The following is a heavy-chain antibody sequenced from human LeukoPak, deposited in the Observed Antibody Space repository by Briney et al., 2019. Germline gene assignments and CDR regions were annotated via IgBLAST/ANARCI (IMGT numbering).Heavy chain of an antibody. D-gene: IGHD3-10*01. CDR2: ISASGGST. V-gene: IGHV3-23*01. CDR3: AKVMKGSERLTMVRGVIIKTAGLYYMDV. J-gene: IGHJ6*03. Sequence: GGSLRLSCAASGFTFSSYAMSWVRQAPGKGLEWVSSISASGGSTNYADSVTGRFTISRYNSKNTVYLQMNSLRAEDTAVYYCAKVMKGSERLTMVRGVIIKTAGLYYMDVWGKGTTVTVSS. CDR1: GFTFSSYA.